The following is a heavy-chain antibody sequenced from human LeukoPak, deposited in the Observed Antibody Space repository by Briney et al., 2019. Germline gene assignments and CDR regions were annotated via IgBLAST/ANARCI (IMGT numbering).Heavy chain of an antibody. CDR3: ASRSYCSSTSCYDFDY. V-gene: IGHV4-34*01. CDR1: GGSFSGYY. D-gene: IGHD2-2*01. CDR2: INYSGST. Sequence: SETLSLTCAVYGGSFSGYYWSWIRQPPGKGLEWIGEINYSGSTNYNPSLKSRVTISVDTSKNQFSLKLSSVTAADTAVYYCASRSYCSSTSCYDFDYWGQGTLVTVSS. J-gene: IGHJ4*02.